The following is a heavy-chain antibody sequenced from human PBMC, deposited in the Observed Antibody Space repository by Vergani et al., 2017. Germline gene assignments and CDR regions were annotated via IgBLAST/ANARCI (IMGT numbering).Heavy chain of an antibody. CDR2: IKQDGSEK. CDR1: GITFWKFG. CDR3: ARLGYYYDSSGYYVDGFDI. J-gene: IGHJ3*02. Sequence: EVDLVESGGGLAQPGGSLRLSCEASGITFWKFGMHWVRQGPGKGLEWVANIKQDGSEKYYVDSVKGRFTISRDNAKNSLYLQMNSLRAEDTAVYYCARLGYYYDSSGYYVDGFDIWGQGTMVTVSS. D-gene: IGHD3-22*01. V-gene: IGHV3-7*01.